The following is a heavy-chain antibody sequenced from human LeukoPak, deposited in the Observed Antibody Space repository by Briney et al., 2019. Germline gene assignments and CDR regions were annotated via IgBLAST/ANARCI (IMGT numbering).Heavy chain of an antibody. Sequence: AASVKVSCKASGYTFTSYYMHWVRQAPGQGLEWMGIINPSGGSTSYAQKFQGRVTMTRDMSTSTDYMELSSLRSEDTAVYYCARDHYSDSSGYIPAGDTFDIWGQGTMVTVSS. J-gene: IGHJ3*02. CDR2: INPSGGST. CDR3: ARDHYSDSSGYIPAGDTFDI. D-gene: IGHD3-22*01. V-gene: IGHV1-46*01. CDR1: GYTFTSYY.